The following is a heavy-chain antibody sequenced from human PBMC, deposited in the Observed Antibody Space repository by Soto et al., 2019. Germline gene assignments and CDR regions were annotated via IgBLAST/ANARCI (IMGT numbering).Heavy chain of an antibody. CDR1: GFTFSSYG. CDR3: AKPYYDILTGLVYYYGRDV. J-gene: IGHJ6*02. Sequence: GGSLRLSCAASGFTFSSYGMHWVRQAPGKGLEWVAVISYDGSNKYYADSVKGRFTISRDNSKNTLYLQMNSLRAEDTAVYYCAKPYYDILTGLVYYYGRDVWGQGTTVTVSS. D-gene: IGHD3-9*01. CDR2: ISYDGSNK. V-gene: IGHV3-30*18.